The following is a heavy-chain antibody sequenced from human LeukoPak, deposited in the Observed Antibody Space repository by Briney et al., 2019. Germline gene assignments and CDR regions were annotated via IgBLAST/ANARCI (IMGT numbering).Heavy chain of an antibody. D-gene: IGHD5-12*01. CDR3: ARLPGNGGYVRYPFDY. CDR1: GGSFSGYY. Sequence: SETLSLTCAVYGGSFSGYYWSWIRQPPGKGLEWIGEINHSGSTNYNPSLKSRVTISVDTSKNQFSLKLSSVTAADTAVYYCARLPGNGGYVRYPFDYWGQGTLVTVSS. J-gene: IGHJ4*02. V-gene: IGHV4-34*01. CDR2: INHSGST.